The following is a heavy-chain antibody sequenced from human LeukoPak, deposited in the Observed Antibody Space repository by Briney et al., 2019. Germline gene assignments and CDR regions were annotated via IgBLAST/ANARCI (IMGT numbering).Heavy chain of an antibody. CDR3: VRDGYNQNRFDF. V-gene: IGHV3-7*03. CDR2: IKEDGTLA. CDR1: GFNFGNHW. Sequence: GGSLRLSCAASGFNFGNHWMDWVRQAPGQGLEWVANIKEDGTLAYYADSVRGRFSISRDNTRNSLFLQMNGLRAEDTAVYFCVRDGYNQNRFDFWGQGTLITATS. D-gene: IGHD1-14*01. J-gene: IGHJ4*02.